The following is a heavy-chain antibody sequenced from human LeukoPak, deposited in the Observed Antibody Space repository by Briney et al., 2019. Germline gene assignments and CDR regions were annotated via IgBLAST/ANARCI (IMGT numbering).Heavy chain of an antibody. V-gene: IGHV1-2*02. CDR3: AREGGSIVGATSLGGGLYFDY. CDR1: GYTFTGYY. CDR2: INPGSGGT. D-gene: IGHD1-26*01. Sequence: GASVKVSCKASGYTFTGYYMHWVRQAPGQGLEWMGWINPGSGGTNYAQKFQGRVTMTRDTSISTAYMELSRLRSDDTAVYYCAREGGSIVGATSLGGGLYFDYWGQGTLVTVSS. J-gene: IGHJ4*02.